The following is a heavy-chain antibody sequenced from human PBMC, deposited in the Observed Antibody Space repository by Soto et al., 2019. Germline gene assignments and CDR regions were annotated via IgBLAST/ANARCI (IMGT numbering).Heavy chain of an antibody. CDR2: IYPGDSDT. CDR3: ARFEGDCAGYYYYGMDV. V-gene: IGHV5-51*01. J-gene: IGHJ6*02. D-gene: IGHD2-21*02. Sequence: GESLKISCKGSGYSFTSYWIGWVRQMPGKGLEWMGIIYPGDSDTRYSPSFQGQATISADKSISNAYLQWSSLKASDTAMYYCARFEGDCAGYYYYGMDVWGQGTKVIVS. CDR1: GYSFTSYW.